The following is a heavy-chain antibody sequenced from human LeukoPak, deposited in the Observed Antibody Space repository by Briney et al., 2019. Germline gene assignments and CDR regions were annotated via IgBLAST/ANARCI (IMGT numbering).Heavy chain of an antibody. J-gene: IGHJ6*03. V-gene: IGHV1-18*01. D-gene: IGHD5-18*01. CDR3: ARGGYSYGIPATMDV. CDR2: ISAYNGNT. CDR1: GYTFTSYG. Sequence: ASVKVSCKASGYTFTSYGISWVRQAPGQGLEWMGWISAYNGNTNYAQKLQGRVTMTRDMSTSTVYMELSSLRSEDTAVYYCARGGYSYGIPATMDVWGKGTTVTVSS.